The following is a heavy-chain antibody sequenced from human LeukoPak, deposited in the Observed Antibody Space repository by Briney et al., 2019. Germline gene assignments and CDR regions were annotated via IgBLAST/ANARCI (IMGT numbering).Heavy chain of an antibody. CDR2: MNPNSGNT. D-gene: IGHD6-19*01. Sequence: ASVTVSCKASGYTFTSYDINWVRQAPGQGLEWMGWMNPNSGNTGYAQKFQGRVTMTRNTSISTAYMELSSLRSEDTAVYYCARGRRQWLVDYWGQGTLVTVSS. J-gene: IGHJ4*02. V-gene: IGHV1-8*01. CDR3: ARGRRQWLVDY. CDR1: GYTFTSYD.